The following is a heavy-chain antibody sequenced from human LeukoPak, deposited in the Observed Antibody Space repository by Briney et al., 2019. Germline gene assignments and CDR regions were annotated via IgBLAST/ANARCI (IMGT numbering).Heavy chain of an antibody. V-gene: IGHV4-61*01. CDR2: IYYSGST. CDR1: GVSVSSGSYY. CDR3: ARSDDYGDYVIAFDI. D-gene: IGHD4-17*01. Sequence: SETLSLTCTVSGVSVSSGSYYWSWIRQPPGKGLEWIGYIYYSGSTNYNPSLKSRVTISVDTSKNQFSLKLSSVTAADTAVYYCARSDDYGDYVIAFDIWGQGTMVTVSS. J-gene: IGHJ3*02.